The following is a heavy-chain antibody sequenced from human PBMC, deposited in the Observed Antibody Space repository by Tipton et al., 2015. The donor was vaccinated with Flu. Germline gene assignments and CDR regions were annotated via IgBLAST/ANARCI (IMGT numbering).Heavy chain of an antibody. CDR2: IKQDGSEK. J-gene: IGHJ4*02. CDR1: GFTFSGYW. V-gene: IGHV3-7*01. D-gene: IGHD6-25*01. CDR3: ARLRGGCDFDY. Sequence: SLRLSCAASGFTFSGYWMSWVRQAPGRGLEWVANIKQDGSEKDYVGSVRGRFTVSRDNAKNSLYLQMNSLRAEDTAVYYCARLRGGCDFDYWGQGTLVTVSS.